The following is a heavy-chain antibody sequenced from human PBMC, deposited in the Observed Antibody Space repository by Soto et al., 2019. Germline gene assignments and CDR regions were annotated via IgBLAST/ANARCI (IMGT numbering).Heavy chain of an antibody. Sequence: GGSLRLSCAASGFTFSSYGMHWVRQAPGKGLEWVAVIWYDGSNKYYADSVKGRFTISRDNSKNTLYLQMNSLRAEDTAVYYCARAPAMVDAFDIWGQGTMVTVSS. D-gene: IGHD2-15*01. J-gene: IGHJ3*02. CDR3: ARAPAMVDAFDI. CDR1: GFTFSSYG. CDR2: IWYDGSNK. V-gene: IGHV3-33*01.